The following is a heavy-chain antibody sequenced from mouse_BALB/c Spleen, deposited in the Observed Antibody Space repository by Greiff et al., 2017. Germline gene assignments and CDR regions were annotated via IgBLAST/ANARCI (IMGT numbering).Heavy chain of an antibody. J-gene: IGHJ4*01. V-gene: IGHV10S3*01. CDR2: IRSKSNNYAT. CDR3: VRDNWDYAMDY. D-gene: IGHD4-1*01. CDR1: GFTFNTNA. Sequence: TGGGLVQPKGSLKLSCAASGFTFNTNAMNWVRQAPGKGLEWVARIRSKSNNYATYYADSVKDRFTISRDDSQSMLYLQMNNLKTEDTAMYYCVRDNWDYAMDYWGQGTSVTVSS.